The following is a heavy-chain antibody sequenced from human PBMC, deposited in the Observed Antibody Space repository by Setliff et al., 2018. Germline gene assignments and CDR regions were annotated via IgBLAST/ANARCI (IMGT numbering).Heavy chain of an antibody. J-gene: IGHJ4*02. Sequence: PSETLSLTCIASGDSLNGYYWSWIRQSPGKGLEWIGYIQKSGSTKYNPSLGSRMSMSVDTSKNQFSLRLSYVTAADTAVYYCARDQFSSGWYGAPESYFDLWGQGILVTVSS. D-gene: IGHD6-19*01. V-gene: IGHV4-59*01. CDR2: IQKSGST. CDR3: ARDQFSSGWYGAPESYFDL. CDR1: GDSLNGYY.